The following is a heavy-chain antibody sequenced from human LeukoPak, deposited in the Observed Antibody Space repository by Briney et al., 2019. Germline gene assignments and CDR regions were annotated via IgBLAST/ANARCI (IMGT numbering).Heavy chain of an antibody. J-gene: IGHJ5*01. CDR2: ISAYNGNT. V-gene: IGHV1-18*01. D-gene: IGHD3-16*01. Sequence: ASVKVSCKASGYTFTSYGMSWVRQAPGQGLEWMGWISAYNGNTNYAQKLQGRVTMTTDTSTSTAYMELRSLRPEDTAVYYCARDGGFGGPGGDNWFDSWGQGALVTVSS. CDR3: ARDGGFGGPGGDNWFDS. CDR1: GYTFTSYG.